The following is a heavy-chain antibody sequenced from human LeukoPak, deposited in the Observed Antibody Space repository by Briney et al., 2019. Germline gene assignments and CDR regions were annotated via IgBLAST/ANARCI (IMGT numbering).Heavy chain of an antibody. D-gene: IGHD2-2*03. V-gene: IGHV4-39*01. CDR3: ARHNGYCSSTSCYGGFDY. Sequence: PSETLSLTCTVSGGSISSSSYYWGWTRQPPGKGLEWIGSIYYSGSTYYNPSLKSRVTISVDTSKNQFSLKLSSVTAADTAVYYSARHNGYCSSTSCYGGFDYWGQGTLVTVSS. J-gene: IGHJ4*02. CDR1: GGSISSSSYY. CDR2: IYYSGST.